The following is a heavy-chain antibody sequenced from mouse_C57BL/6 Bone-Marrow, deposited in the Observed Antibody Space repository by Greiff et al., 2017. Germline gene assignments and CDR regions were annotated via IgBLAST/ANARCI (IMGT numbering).Heavy chain of an antibody. CDR2: INPGSGGT. V-gene: IGHV1-54*01. CDR3: AREGWLRRDAMDY. Sequence: QVQLKESGAELVRPGTSVKVSCKASGYAFTNYLIEWVKQRPGQGLEWIGVINPGSGGTNYNEKFKGKATLTADKSSSTAYMQLSSLTSEDSAVYFWAREGWLRRDAMDYWGQGTSVTVSS. D-gene: IGHD2-2*01. J-gene: IGHJ4*01. CDR1: GYAFTNYL.